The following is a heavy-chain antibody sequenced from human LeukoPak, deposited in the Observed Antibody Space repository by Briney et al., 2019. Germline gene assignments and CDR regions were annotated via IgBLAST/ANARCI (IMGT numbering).Heavy chain of an antibody. Sequence: GGSLRLSCAASGFTFSSYSMKLVRQAPGKGLEWVSSISSSSSYMYYADSVKGRFTISRDNAKNSLYLQMNSLRAEDTAVYYCARGWGELFGSDYWGQGTLVTVSS. CDR1: GFTFSSYS. CDR2: ISSSSSYM. V-gene: IGHV3-21*01. CDR3: ARGWGELFGSDY. D-gene: IGHD3-16*01. J-gene: IGHJ4*02.